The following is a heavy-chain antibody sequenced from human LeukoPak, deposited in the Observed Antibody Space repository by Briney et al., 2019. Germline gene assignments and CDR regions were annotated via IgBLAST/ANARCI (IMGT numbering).Heavy chain of an antibody. D-gene: IGHD6-13*01. CDR3: ARDPLPSSSWYDY. CDR1: GFTFSSYA. J-gene: IGHJ4*02. Sequence: SGGSLRLSCAASGFTFSSYAMHWVRQAPGKGLEWVAVISYDGSNKYYADSVKGRFTISSDNSKNTLYLQMNSLRAEDTAVYYCARDPLPSSSWYDYWGQGTLVTVSS. CDR2: ISYDGSNK. V-gene: IGHV3-30*04.